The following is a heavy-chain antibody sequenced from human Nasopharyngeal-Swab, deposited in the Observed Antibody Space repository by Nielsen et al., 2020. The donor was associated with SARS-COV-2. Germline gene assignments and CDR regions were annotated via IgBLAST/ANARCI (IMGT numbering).Heavy chain of an antibody. J-gene: IGHJ4*02. Sequence: GESLKISCAASGFTFSSYAMSWVRQAPGKGLEWVSGISGSGGSTYYADSVKGRFTISRDNSKNTLYLQMNSLRAEDTAVYYCARDGSDYYDSSGYLDYWGQGTLVTVSS. CDR2: ISGSGGST. V-gene: IGHV3-23*01. D-gene: IGHD3-22*01. CDR1: GFTFSSYA. CDR3: ARDGSDYYDSSGYLDY.